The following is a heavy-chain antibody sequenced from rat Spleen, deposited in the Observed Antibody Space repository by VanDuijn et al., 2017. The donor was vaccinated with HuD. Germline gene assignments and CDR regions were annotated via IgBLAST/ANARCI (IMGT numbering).Heavy chain of an antibody. CDR2: IWTGGST. CDR3: ARDPFTDY. J-gene: IGHJ2*01. V-gene: IGHV2-30*01. CDR1: GFSLTSYN. Sequence: QVQLKESGPGLVQPSQTLSLTCTVSGFSLTSYNVHWVRQPTGKGLEWMGIIWTGGSTDYNSALKSRLSISRDTSKSQVFLKMNSLQTEDTATYYCARDPFTDYWGQGVMVTVSS.